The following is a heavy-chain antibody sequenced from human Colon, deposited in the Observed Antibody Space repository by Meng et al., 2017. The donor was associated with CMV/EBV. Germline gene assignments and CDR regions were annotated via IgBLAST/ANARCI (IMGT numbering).Heavy chain of an antibody. V-gene: IGHV3-23*01. CDR2: ISGSGADT. Sequence: DSGFTFSKYAMHWVRQAPGKGLEWVSAISGSGADTYYGDSVKGRFTISRDNSKNTVYLQMNSLRAEDTAVYFCATDPYGYKYYFDYWGQGTLVTVSS. J-gene: IGHJ4*02. D-gene: IGHD5-24*01. CDR1: GFTFSKYA. CDR3: ATDPYGYKYYFDY.